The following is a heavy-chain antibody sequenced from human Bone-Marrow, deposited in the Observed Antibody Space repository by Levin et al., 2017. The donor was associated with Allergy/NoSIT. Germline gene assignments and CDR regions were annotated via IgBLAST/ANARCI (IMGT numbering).Heavy chain of an antibody. Sequence: KTSETLSLTCSVSGDSINNYYWSWIRQSAGKGLEWIGRIYSTGSSNYNPSLKSRVSMSVDTSKNQISLKMTSVTAADTAVYFCARDPTRRGSYVGTNYYAMDVWGQGTTVTVSS. V-gene: IGHV4-4*07. CDR2: IYSTGSS. CDR1: GDSINNYY. J-gene: IGHJ6*02. CDR3: ARDPTRRGSYVGTNYYAMDV. D-gene: IGHD3-16*01.